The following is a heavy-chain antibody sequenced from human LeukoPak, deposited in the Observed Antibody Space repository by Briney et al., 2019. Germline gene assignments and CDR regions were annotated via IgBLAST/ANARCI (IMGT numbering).Heavy chain of an antibody. CDR2: FDPEDGET. V-gene: IGHV1-24*01. CDR3: ATGETGLWLPDY. J-gene: IGHJ4*02. CDR1: GYTLTELS. Sequence: ASVKVSCKVSGYTLTELSMHWVRQAPGKGLEWKGGFDPEDGETIYAQKFQGRVTMTEDTSTDTAYMELSSLRSEDTAVYYCATGETGLWLPDYWGQGTLVTVSS. D-gene: IGHD4/OR15-4a*01.